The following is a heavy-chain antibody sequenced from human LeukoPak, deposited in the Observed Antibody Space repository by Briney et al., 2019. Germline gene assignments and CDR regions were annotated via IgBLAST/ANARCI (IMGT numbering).Heavy chain of an antibody. J-gene: IGHJ4*02. CDR3: ARLGSQMFIDY. D-gene: IGHD1-26*01. V-gene: IGHV5-51*01. CDR2: IYPGDSDT. CDR1: GYSFTNYW. Sequence: GESLKISCKGSGYSFTNYWIGWVRQLPGKGLEWMGIIYPGDSDTRYSPSFQGQVTISVNKSISTAYLQWSSLKASDTAMYYCARLGSQMFIDYWGQGTLVTVSS.